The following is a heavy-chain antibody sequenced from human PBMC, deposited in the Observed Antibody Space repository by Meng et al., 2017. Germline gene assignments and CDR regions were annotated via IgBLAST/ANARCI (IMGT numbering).Heavy chain of an antibody. Sequence: GESLKISCAASGITFSSYAMSWVRQAPGKGLEWVSAISGSGGSTYYADSVKGRFTISRDNAKNSLYLQMNSLRAEDTAVYYCARGPYYDSGYGMDVWGQGTTVTVSS. V-gene: IGHV3-23*01. CDR2: ISGSGGST. CDR3: ARGPYYDSGYGMDV. CDR1: GITFSSYA. J-gene: IGHJ6*02. D-gene: IGHD3-10*01.